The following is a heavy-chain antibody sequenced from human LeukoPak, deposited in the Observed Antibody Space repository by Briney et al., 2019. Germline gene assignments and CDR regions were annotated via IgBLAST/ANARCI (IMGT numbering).Heavy chain of an antibody. CDR2: IKSKTDGGTT. J-gene: IGHJ4*02. CDR3: TTAFGMIVVVRTDY. CDR1: GFTFSNAW. Sequence: GGSLRLSCAASGFTFSNAWMSWVRQAPGKGLEWVGRIKSKTDGGTTDYAAPVKGRFTISRDDSKNTLYLQMNSLKTEDTAVYYCTTAFGMIVVVRTDYWGQGTLVTVSS. V-gene: IGHV3-15*01. D-gene: IGHD3-22*01.